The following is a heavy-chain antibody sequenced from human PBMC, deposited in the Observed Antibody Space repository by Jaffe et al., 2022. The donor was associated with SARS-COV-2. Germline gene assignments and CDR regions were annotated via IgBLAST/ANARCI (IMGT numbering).Heavy chain of an antibody. CDR1: GYTLTELS. CDR2: FDPEDGET. D-gene: IGHD2-2*01. CDR3: ATRGSYCSSTSCYEAGTNWFDP. Sequence: QVQLVQSGAEVKKPGASVKVSCKVSGYTLTELSMHWVRQAPGKGLEWMGGFDPEDGETIYAQKFQGRVTMTEDTSTDTAYMELSSLRSEDTAVYYCATRGSYCSSTSCYEAGTNWFDPWGQGTLVTVSS. V-gene: IGHV1-24*01. J-gene: IGHJ5*02.